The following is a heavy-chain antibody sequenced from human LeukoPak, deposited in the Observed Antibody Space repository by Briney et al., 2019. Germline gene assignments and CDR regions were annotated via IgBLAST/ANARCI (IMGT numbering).Heavy chain of an antibody. CDR1: GFTFNDYG. Sequence: GGSLRLSCAASGFTFNDYGMRWVRQAPGKGLEWVSGINWNGGRTDYADSMKGRFIISRDNAKNSLYLQVNSLRAEDTALYYCARNYGGGDSSASDNWGQGTMVTVSS. J-gene: IGHJ3*02. CDR2: INWNGGRT. V-gene: IGHV3-20*04. CDR3: ARNYGGGDSSASDN. D-gene: IGHD3-22*01.